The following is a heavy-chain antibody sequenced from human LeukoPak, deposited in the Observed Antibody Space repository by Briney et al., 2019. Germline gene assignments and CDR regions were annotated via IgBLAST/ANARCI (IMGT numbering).Heavy chain of an antibody. CDR1: GGTFSSYA. CDR3: ARDGLGYCSSTSCHGIAAAGTFDY. V-gene: IGHV1-69*04. CDR2: IIPILGIA. Sequence: SVKVSCKASGGTFSSYAISWVRQAPGQGLEWMGRIIPILGIANYARKFQGRVTITADKSTSTAYMELSSLRSEDTAVYYCARDGLGYCSSTSCHGIAAAGTFDYWGQGTLVTVSS. D-gene: IGHD2-2*01. J-gene: IGHJ4*02.